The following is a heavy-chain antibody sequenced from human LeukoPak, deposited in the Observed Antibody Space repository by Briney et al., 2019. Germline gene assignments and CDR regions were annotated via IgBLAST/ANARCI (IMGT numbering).Heavy chain of an antibody. CDR3: ARVVDCSGGSCYPPWFDP. J-gene: IGHJ5*02. CDR1: GGSISSYY. Sequence: SETLSLTCTVSGGSISSYYWSWIRQPPGKGLEWIGYFYYSGSTNYNPSLKSRVTISVDTSKNQFSLKLSSVTAADTAVYYCARVVDCSGGSCYPPWFDPWGQGTLVTVSS. CDR2: FYYSGST. V-gene: IGHV4-59*01. D-gene: IGHD2-15*01.